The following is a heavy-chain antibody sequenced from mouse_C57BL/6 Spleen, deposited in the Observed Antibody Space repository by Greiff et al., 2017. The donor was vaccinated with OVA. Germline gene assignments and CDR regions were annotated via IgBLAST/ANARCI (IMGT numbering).Heavy chain of an antibody. V-gene: IGHV3-6*01. Sequence: EVQLQESGPGLVKPSQSLSLTCSVTGYSITSGYYWNWIRQFPGNKLEWMGYISYDGSNNYNPSLKNRISITRDTSKNQFFLKLNSVTTEDTATYYCGKGEVYAMDYWGQGTSVTVSS. CDR1: GYSITSGYY. J-gene: IGHJ4*01. CDR2: ISYDGSN. CDR3: GKGEVYAMDY.